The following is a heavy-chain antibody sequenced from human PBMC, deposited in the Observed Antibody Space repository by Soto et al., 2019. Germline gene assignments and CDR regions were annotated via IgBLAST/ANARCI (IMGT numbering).Heavy chain of an antibody. CDR3: AGESDYYDSSKYGWFDP. J-gene: IGHJ5*02. V-gene: IGHV4-59*01. CDR1: GGSITDYY. Sequence: QVQLQESGPGLVKPSETLSLTCTVSGGSITDYYWAWIRQPPGKRLEWIGNFYYSGKSNYNPSLKGRVSISVDTSKNQLSLRLSSVTAADTAVYFCAGESDYYDSSKYGWFDPWGRGTLVTVSS. D-gene: IGHD3-22*01. CDR2: FYYSGKS.